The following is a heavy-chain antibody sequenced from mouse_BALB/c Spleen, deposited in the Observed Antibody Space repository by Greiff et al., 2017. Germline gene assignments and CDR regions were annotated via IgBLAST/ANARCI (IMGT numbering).Heavy chain of an antibody. Sequence: EVQLQQSGAELVKPGASVKLSCTASGFNFKDTYMHWVKQRPEQGLEWIGRIDPANGNTKYDPKFQGKATITADTSSNTAYLQLSSLTSEDTAVYYCAWYGYARFAYWGQGTLVTVSA. CDR3: AWYGYARFAY. J-gene: IGHJ3*01. D-gene: IGHD2-2*01. CDR1: GFNFKDTY. V-gene: IGHV14-3*02. CDR2: IDPANGNT.